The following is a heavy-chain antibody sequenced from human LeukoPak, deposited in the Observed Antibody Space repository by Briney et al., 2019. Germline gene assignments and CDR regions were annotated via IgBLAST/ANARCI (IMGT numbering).Heavy chain of an antibody. D-gene: IGHD3-3*01. CDR3: ARGPQSGFFDY. CDR1: GGSISSGGYY. CDR2: IYHSGST. Sequence: SQTLSLTCTVSGGSISSGGYYWSWIRQPPGKGLEWIGYIYHSGSTYYNPSLKSRVTISVDRSKNQFSLKLSSVTAADTAVYYCARGPQSGFFDYWGQGTLVTVSS. V-gene: IGHV4-30-2*01. J-gene: IGHJ4*02.